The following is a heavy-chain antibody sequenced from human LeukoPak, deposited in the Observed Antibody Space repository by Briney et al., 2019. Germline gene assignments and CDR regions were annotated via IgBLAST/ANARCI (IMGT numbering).Heavy chain of an antibody. D-gene: IGHD6-13*01. Sequence: GGSLRLSCAASGFTVNSNYMSWVRQAPGKGLEWVSLIYTGGSTYYADSARGRFTISRDNSKNTLYLQMNSLRPEDTAIYYCARGFGKAAADVFGGYTMDVWGQGTTVTVSS. CDR1: GFTVNSNY. CDR2: IYTGGST. CDR3: ARGFGKAAADVFGGYTMDV. V-gene: IGHV3-66*02. J-gene: IGHJ6*02.